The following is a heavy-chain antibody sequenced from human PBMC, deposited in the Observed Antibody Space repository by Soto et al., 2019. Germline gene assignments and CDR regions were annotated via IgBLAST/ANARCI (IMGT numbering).Heavy chain of an antibody. V-gene: IGHV3-23*01. D-gene: IGHD5-18*01. Sequence: GGSLRLSCAASGFTFGSYAMSWVRQAPGKGLEWVSAISGSGGSTYYADSVKGRFTISRDNSKNTLYLQMNSLRAEDTAVYYCAKVGYSYGRPIEIDYWGQGTLVTVSS. J-gene: IGHJ4*02. CDR1: GFTFGSYA. CDR2: ISGSGGST. CDR3: AKVGYSYGRPIEIDY.